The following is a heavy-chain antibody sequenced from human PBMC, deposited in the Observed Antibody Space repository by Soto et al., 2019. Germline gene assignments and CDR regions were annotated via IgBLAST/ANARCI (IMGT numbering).Heavy chain of an antibody. J-gene: IGHJ4*02. CDR2: INRDGSST. D-gene: IGHD1-26*01. V-gene: IGHV3-74*01. CDR1: GFTFSSYW. CDR3: ARGEGSPDGYFDY. Sequence: EVQLVESGGGLVQPGGSLRLSCAASGFTFSSYWMHWVRQAPGKGLVWVSRINRDGSSTSYADSVKGRFTISRDNAKNTLYLQMNSLRAEDTAVYYCARGEGSPDGYFDYWGQGTLVTVSS.